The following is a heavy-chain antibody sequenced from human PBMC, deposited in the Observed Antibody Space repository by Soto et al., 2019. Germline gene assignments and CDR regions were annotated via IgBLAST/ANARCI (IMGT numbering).Heavy chain of an antibody. Sequence: QVQLQESGPGLVKPSQTLSLTCTVSGGSISSGDYYWSWIRQPPGMGLEWIGYIYYSGSTYYNPFFKSRATISVDTSKNQFSLKLRSVTDADTAVYYCACLSVLRYFGWLGTDVWGQGTTVTVSS. CDR1: GGSISSGDYY. J-gene: IGHJ6*02. V-gene: IGHV4-30-4*01. CDR3: ACLSVLRYFGWLGTDV. CDR2: IYYSGST. D-gene: IGHD3-9*01.